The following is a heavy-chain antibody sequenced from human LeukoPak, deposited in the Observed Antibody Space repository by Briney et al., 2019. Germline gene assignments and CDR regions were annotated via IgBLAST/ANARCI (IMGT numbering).Heavy chain of an antibody. CDR3: AREGSSGYYYFDY. V-gene: IGHV1-2*02. CDR2: INPNSGGT. CDR1: GYTFTGYY. D-gene: IGHD3-22*01. J-gene: IGHJ4*02. Sequence: ASVKVSCKASGYTFTGYYMHWVRQAPGQGLEWMGWINPNSGGTNYAQKFQGRVTMTRDTSISTAYMELSRLRSDDTAVYYCAREGSSGYYYFDYWGQGTLVTVPS.